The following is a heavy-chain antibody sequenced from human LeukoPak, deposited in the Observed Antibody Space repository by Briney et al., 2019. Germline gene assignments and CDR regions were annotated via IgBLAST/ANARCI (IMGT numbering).Heavy chain of an antibody. CDR3: AKRYYSDSSGYLGSLNY. CDR2: ISGSGGST. CDR1: GFTFSNHA. J-gene: IGHJ4*02. Sequence: GGPLRLSCAASGFTFSNHAMSWVRQAPGKGLEWVSGISGSGGSTYYADSVRGRFTISRDNSKNTVYLQMNSLRAEDTAVYYCAKRYYSDSSGYLGSLNYWGQGILVTVSS. D-gene: IGHD3-22*01. V-gene: IGHV3-23*01.